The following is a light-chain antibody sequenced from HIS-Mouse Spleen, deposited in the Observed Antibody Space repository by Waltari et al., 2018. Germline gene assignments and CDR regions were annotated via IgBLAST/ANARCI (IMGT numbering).Light chain of an antibody. CDR3: NSRDSSGNHVV. Sequence: SSELTQDPAVSVALGQTVRITCQGESLRSYYARWYQQTPGQAPVLVIYGKNNRPSGIPDRFSGSSSGNTASLTITGAQAEDEADYYCNSRDSSGNHVVFGGGTKLTVL. CDR2: GKN. CDR1: SLRSYY. V-gene: IGLV3-19*01. J-gene: IGLJ2*01.